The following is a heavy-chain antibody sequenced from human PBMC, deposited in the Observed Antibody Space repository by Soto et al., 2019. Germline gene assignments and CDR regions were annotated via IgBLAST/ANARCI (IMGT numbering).Heavy chain of an antibody. CDR1: GGSFSGYY. J-gene: IGHJ6*02. D-gene: IGHD2-2*01. CDR2: INHSGST. V-gene: IGHV4-34*01. Sequence: SETLSLTCAVYGGSFSGYYWSWIRQPPGKGLEWIGEINHSGSTNYNPSLKSRVTISVDTSKNQFSLKLSSVTAADTAVYYCARMPSRSTSRSGAYYYYYGMDVWGQGNTVPVSS. CDR3: ARMPSRSTSRSGAYYYYYGMDV.